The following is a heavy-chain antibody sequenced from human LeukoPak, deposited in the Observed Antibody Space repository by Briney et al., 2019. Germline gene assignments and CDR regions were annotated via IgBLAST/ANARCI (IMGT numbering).Heavy chain of an antibody. CDR2: ISWNSGSI. CDR3: AKARSSYTAMELDY. Sequence: PGGSLRLSCAASGFTFDDYAMPWVRQAPGKGLEWVSGISWNSGSIGYADSVKGRFTISRDNAKNSLYLQMNSLRAEDTALYYCAKARSSYTAMELDYWGQGTLVTVSS. V-gene: IGHV3-9*01. CDR1: GFTFDDYA. J-gene: IGHJ4*02. D-gene: IGHD5-18*01.